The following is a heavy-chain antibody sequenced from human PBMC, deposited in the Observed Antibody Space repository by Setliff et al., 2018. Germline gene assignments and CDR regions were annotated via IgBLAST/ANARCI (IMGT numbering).Heavy chain of an antibody. J-gene: IGHJ4*02. D-gene: IGHD1-1*01. CDR2: VHYSGNA. CDR1: SGSTNSGY. V-gene: IGHV4-59*01. CDR3: ARGLPTATRTGLAY. Sequence: SETLSLTCTVSSGSTNSGYWSWIRQPPGQGLEWIGCVHYSGNAKYNPSLGSRVTISVDTSTNQFSLKLHSMTAADTAIYYCARGLPTATRTGLAYWGQGTLVTVSS.